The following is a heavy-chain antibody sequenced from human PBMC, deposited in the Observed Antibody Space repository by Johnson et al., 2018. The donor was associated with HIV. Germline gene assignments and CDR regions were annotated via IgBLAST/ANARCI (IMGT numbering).Heavy chain of an antibody. Sequence: VQLVESGGGLVQPGGSLRLSCVGSGFMFEDYGMSWVRQAPGKGLEWVSGINWNGGSPSYADSVKGRFTISRDNAKNSLYLQMNSLRDEDRALYYCAREGWYGDYVDAFDIWGQGAMVTVSS. V-gene: IGHV3-20*04. D-gene: IGHD4-17*01. CDR1: GFMFEDYG. J-gene: IGHJ3*02. CDR2: INWNGGSP. CDR3: AREGWYGDYVDAFDI.